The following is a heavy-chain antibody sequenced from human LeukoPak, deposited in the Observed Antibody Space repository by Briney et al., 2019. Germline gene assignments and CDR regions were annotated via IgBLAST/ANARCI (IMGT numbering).Heavy chain of an antibody. V-gene: IGHV4-34*01. CDR2: INRNGST. D-gene: IGHD1-1*01. J-gene: IGHJ4*02. Sequence: SETLSLTCAVYGGSFSGYYWSWIRQPPGKGLKWIGEINRNGSTNYNPSLKSRVTISVDTSKNQFSLKLSPVTAADTAVYYCARARGTYYFDYWGQGTLVTVSS. CDR3: ARARGTYYFDY. CDR1: GGSFSGYY.